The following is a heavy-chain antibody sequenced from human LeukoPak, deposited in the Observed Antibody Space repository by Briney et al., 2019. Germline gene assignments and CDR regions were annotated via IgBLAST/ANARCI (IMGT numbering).Heavy chain of an antibody. CDR1: GFTFSSYG. Sequence: PGGSLRLSCAASGFTFSSYGMHWVGQAPGKGLEWVAVIWYDGSNKYYADSVKGRFTISRDNSKNTLYLQMNSLRAEDTAVYYCARGYSYEFGLLDYWGQGTLVTVSS. CDR2: IWYDGSNK. D-gene: IGHD5-18*01. J-gene: IGHJ4*02. CDR3: ARGYSYEFGLLDY. V-gene: IGHV3-33*01.